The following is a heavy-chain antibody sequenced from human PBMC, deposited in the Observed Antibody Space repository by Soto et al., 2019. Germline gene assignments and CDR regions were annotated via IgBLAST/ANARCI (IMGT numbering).Heavy chain of an antibody. D-gene: IGHD2-2*01. CDR1: GFAFTSYS. CDR2: ISSSSSFI. J-gene: IGHJ4*02. V-gene: IGHV3-21*01. CDR3: ARDVARYCRSTRCTVDS. Sequence: GGSLRLSCVASGFAFTSYSMNWVLQAPGKGLEWVSSISSSSSFIYYADSVKGRFTVSRDNAKNSLYLQMNSLRPEDTAVYYCARDVARYCRSTRCTVDSWGQGTLVTVSS.